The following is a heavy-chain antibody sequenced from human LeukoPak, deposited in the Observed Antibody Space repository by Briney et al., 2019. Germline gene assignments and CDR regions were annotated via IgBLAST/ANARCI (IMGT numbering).Heavy chain of an antibody. Sequence: AASVKVSCKASGYTFTGYYMHWVRQAPGQGLEWMGRINPNSGGTNYAQKLQGRVTMTRDTSISTAYMELSRLRSDDTAVYYCARDRLSCGYYDFDYWGQGTLVTVSS. D-gene: IGHD3-22*01. J-gene: IGHJ4*02. CDR1: GYTFTGYY. CDR2: INPNSGGT. V-gene: IGHV1-2*06. CDR3: ARDRLSCGYYDFDY.